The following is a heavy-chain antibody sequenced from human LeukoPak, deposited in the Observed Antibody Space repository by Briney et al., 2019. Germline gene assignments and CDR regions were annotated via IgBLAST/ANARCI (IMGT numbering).Heavy chain of an antibody. V-gene: IGHV3-9*01. J-gene: IGHJ4*02. CDR1: GFTFDDYA. CDR3: AKDLESGYCTNGVCSYFDY. CDR2: ISWNSGSI. Sequence: GRSLRLSCAASGFTFDDYAMHWVRHAPGKGLEWVSGISWNSGSIVYADSVKGRFTISRDNAKNSLYLQMNSLRAEDTALYYCAKDLESGYCTNGVCSYFDYWGQGTLVTVSS. D-gene: IGHD2-8*01.